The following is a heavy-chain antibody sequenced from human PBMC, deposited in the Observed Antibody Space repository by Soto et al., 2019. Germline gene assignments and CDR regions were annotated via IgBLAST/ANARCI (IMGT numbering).Heavy chain of an antibody. CDR3: ARARHTYFDTSGYPFDN. CDR1: GFTFSSYG. Sequence: PGGSLRLSCAASGFTFSSYGMHWVRQAPGKGLEWVAVIWYDGSIQYYADSVKGRFTISRDNSKNTLYLQMNSLRAEDTAVYYCARARHTYFDTSGYPFDNWGPGTLVT. J-gene: IGHJ4*02. V-gene: IGHV3-33*01. CDR2: IWYDGSIQ. D-gene: IGHD3-22*01.